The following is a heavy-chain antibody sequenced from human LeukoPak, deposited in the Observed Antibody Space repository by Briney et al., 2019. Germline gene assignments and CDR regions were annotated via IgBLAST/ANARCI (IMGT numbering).Heavy chain of an antibody. CDR2: ISGSGSST. CDR1: GFTFHIYA. Sequence: GGSLRLSCAASGFTFHIYAMNWVRQAPGKGLEWVSAISGSGSSTHYADSVKGRFTISRDNSKNTIYLEMNSLRAEDTAVYYCAKDRQGFGFGEQLDYYYMDVWGKGTTVTVSS. V-gene: IGHV3-23*01. CDR3: AKDRQGFGFGEQLDYYYMDV. D-gene: IGHD3-10*01. J-gene: IGHJ6*03.